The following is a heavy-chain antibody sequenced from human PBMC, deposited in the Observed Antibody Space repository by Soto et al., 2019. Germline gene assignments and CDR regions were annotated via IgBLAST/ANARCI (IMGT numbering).Heavy chain of an antibody. Sequence: SVKVSCKASGFTFTSSAMQRVRQARGQRLEWIGWIVVGSGNTNYAQKFQERVTITRDMSTSTAYMELSSLRSEDTAVYYCAADSHYVRYYYYMDVWGKGTTVTVSS. D-gene: IGHD3-10*02. CDR3: AADSHYVRYYYYMDV. CDR2: IVVGSGNT. CDR1: GFTFTSSA. V-gene: IGHV1-58*02. J-gene: IGHJ6*03.